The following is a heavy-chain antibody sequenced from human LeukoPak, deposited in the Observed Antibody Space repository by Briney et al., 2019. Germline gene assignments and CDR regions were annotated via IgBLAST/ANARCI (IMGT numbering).Heavy chain of an antibody. Sequence: QPGGSLRLSCAASGFTFSSYWMSWVRQAPGKGLEWVANIKQDGSEKYYVDSVKGRFTISRDNAKNSLYLQMNSLRAEDTAVYYCARAYCGGDCYNDAFDIWGQGTMVTVSS. CDR1: GFTFSSYW. V-gene: IGHV3-7*01. CDR3: ARAYCGGDCYNDAFDI. J-gene: IGHJ3*02. D-gene: IGHD2-21*02. CDR2: IKQDGSEK.